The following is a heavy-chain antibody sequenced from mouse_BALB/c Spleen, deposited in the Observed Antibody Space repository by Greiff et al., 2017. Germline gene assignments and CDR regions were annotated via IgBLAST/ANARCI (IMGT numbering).Heavy chain of an antibody. D-gene: IGHD2-1*01. CDR1: GYTFTSYW. Sequence: QVQLQQPGAELVKPGASVKLSCKASGYTFTSYWMHWVKQRPGQGLEWIGEINPSNGRTNYNEKFKSKATLTVDKSSSTAYMQLSSLTSEDSAVYYYAFYNGNTGYYAMDYWGQGTSVTVSS. CDR3: AFYNGNTGYYAMDY. CDR2: INPSNGRT. V-gene: IGHV1S81*02. J-gene: IGHJ4*01.